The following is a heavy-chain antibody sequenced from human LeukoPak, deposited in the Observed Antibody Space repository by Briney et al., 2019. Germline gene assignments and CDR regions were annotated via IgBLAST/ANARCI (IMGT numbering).Heavy chain of an antibody. V-gene: IGHV3-30*02. J-gene: IGHJ4*02. CDR2: IRFDGRDK. CDR1: ESTFSSYG. Sequence: GGSLRLSCAASESTFSSYGMNWVRQAPGKGLEWVAFIRFDGRDKYYTDSVKGRFTISRDNSKSTLDLQMNSLRVEDTAVYYCAEDRYSSSSTFTIDPFDYWGQGILVTVSS. D-gene: IGHD6-13*01. CDR3: AEDRYSSSSTFTIDPFDY.